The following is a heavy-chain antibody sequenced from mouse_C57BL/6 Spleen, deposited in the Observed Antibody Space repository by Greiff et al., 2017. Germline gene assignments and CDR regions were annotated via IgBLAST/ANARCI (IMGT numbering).Heavy chain of an antibody. CDR1: GYTFTDYY. D-gene: IGHD2-1*01. Sequence: VKLQQSGAELVRPGASVKLSCTASGYTFTDYYINWVHQRPGQGLEWIARIYSGGGTTYYTENFKGKAILTAEKAKSTCNMELMSLTSKDSAFYFCERWGGNFYFDYWGQGTTLTVSA. J-gene: IGHJ2*01. CDR2: IYSGGGTT. CDR3: ERWGGNFYFDY. V-gene: IGHV1-76*01.